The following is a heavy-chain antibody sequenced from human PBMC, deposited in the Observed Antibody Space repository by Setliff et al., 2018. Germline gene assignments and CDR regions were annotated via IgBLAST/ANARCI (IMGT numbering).Heavy chain of an antibody. D-gene: IGHD3-10*01. V-gene: IGHV4-31*03. CDR3: ARELYYYGSGSWTFDP. CDR2: IYYSGST. Sequence: SETLSLTCTVSGGSISSGGYYWSWIRQHPGKGLEWIGYIYYSGSTYYNPSLKSRVTISVDTSKNLFSLKLSSVTAADTAVYYCARELYYYGSGSWTFDPWGQGTPVTVSS. J-gene: IGHJ5*02. CDR1: GGSISSGGYY.